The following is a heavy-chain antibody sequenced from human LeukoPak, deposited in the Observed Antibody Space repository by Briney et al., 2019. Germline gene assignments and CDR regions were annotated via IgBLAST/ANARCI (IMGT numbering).Heavy chain of an antibody. V-gene: IGHV1-2*02. CDR1: GYTFTSYG. D-gene: IGHD3-10*01. CDR3: ASSITMVRGVIMGDYYYYMDV. CDR2: INLSGGST. J-gene: IGHJ6*03. Sequence: ASVKVSCKASGYTFTSYGISWVRQAPGQGLEWMGIINLSGGSTSYAQKFQGRVTMTRDTSISTAYMELSRLRSDDTAVYYCASSITMVRGVIMGDYYYYMDVWGKGTTVTVSS.